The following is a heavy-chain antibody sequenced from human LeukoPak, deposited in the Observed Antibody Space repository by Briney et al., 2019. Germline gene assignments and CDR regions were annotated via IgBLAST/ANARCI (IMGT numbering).Heavy chain of an antibody. D-gene: IGHD4-17*01. CDR1: GFTFSSYG. Sequence: PGGSLRLSCAASGFTFSSYGMHWVRQAPGKGLEWVAVISYDGSNKYCADSVKGRFTISRDNSKNTLYLQMNSLRAEDTAVCYCAKEVMDYGDYYYYFDYWGQGTLVTVSS. V-gene: IGHV3-30*18. J-gene: IGHJ4*02. CDR2: ISYDGSNK. CDR3: AKEVMDYGDYYYYFDY.